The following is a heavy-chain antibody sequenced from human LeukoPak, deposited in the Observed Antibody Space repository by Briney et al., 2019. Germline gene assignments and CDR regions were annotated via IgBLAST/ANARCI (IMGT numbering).Heavy chain of an antibody. D-gene: IGHD3-3*01. V-gene: IGHV4-59*01. Sequence: SETLSLTCTVSGHSISDFYWTWIRQPPGKGLEWIGFISSSGNSNYSPSLESRVSFSLDTSKSQFSLSLKSVTAADTAVYYCARVFRGAVTSNWFDPGGQGILVTVSS. J-gene: IGHJ5*02. CDR2: ISSSGNS. CDR3: ARVFRGAVTSNWFDP. CDR1: GHSISDFY.